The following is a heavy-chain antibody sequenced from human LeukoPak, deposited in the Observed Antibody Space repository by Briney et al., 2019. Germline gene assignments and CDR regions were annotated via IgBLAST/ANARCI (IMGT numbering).Heavy chain of an antibody. J-gene: IGHJ6*03. CDR1: GFTFSSYS. CDR2: ISSSSSYI. D-gene: IGHD3-10*01. V-gene: IGHV3-21*01. CDR3: AKCISPLGLWFGARNYMDV. Sequence: PGGSLRLSCAASGFTFSSYSMNWVRQAPGKGLEWVSSISSSSSYIYYADSVKGRFTISRDNAKNSLYLQMNSLRAEDTAVYYCAKCISPLGLWFGARNYMDVWGKGTTVTISS.